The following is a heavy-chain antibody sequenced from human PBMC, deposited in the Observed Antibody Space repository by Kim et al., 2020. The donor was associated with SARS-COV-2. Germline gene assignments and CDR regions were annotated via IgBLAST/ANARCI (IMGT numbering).Heavy chain of an antibody. CDR2: T. J-gene: IGHJ3*02. D-gene: IGHD1-1*01. CDR3: ARQRGYDFDM. V-gene: IGHV3-23*01. Sequence: TYYADSVGGWFTISRDNSKNALYVQMNSLRAEDTALYYCARQRGYDFDMWGQGTMVTVSS.